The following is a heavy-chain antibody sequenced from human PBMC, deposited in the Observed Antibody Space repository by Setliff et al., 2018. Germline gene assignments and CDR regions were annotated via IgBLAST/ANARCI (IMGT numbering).Heavy chain of an antibody. CDR1: GGSISSSNW. Sequence: SETLSLTCTVSGGSISSSNWWGWIRQPPGKGLEWIGYIYYSGSTYYNPSLKSRVTMSIDTSKNQFSLKLNSVTAADMAVYYCAREQWLDPPGYYYMDVWAKGTTVTVSS. CDR2: IYYSGST. D-gene: IGHD6-19*01. V-gene: IGHV4-28*03. J-gene: IGHJ6*03. CDR3: AREQWLDPPGYYYMDV.